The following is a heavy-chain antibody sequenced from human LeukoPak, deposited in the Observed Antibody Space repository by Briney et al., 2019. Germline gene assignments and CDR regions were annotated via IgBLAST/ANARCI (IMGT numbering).Heavy chain of an antibody. Sequence: GGSLRLSCAASGFTFSSYAMNWVRQAPRKGLEWVASIKEDGSEKNYVDSVRGRFTISRDNAKNSLNVQMNTLRVEDTAVYFCATGSWSAPAYWGQGTLVTVSS. CDR3: ATGSWSAPAY. CDR2: IKEDGSEK. J-gene: IGHJ4*02. CDR1: GFTFSSYA. D-gene: IGHD6-13*01. V-gene: IGHV3-7*01.